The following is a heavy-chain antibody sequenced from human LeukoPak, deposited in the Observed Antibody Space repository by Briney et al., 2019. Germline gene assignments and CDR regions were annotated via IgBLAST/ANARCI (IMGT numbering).Heavy chain of an antibody. CDR2: ISSSGTTI. J-gene: IGHJ4*02. CDR1: GFTFSDYY. V-gene: IGHV3-11*01. Sequence: GGSLRLSCAASGFTFSDYYMGWIRQAPGKGLEWVSYISSSGTTISYTDSVKGRFTISRDNAKNSLYLQMNSLRAEDTAVYYCARDYRSTFDYWGQGTLVTVSS. CDR3: ARDYRSTFDY. D-gene: IGHD1-26*01.